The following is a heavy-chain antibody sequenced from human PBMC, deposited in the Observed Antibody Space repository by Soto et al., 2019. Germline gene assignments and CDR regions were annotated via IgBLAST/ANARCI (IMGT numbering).Heavy chain of an antibody. Sequence: GDSLKISCKGSGYSFTTYWRGWVRQVPGKGLEWMGIIYPGDSDTRYSPSFQGQVTISADKSISAAYLQWSSLKAPDTAMYFCARRRGLVGSFDYWRRGTLVTVSS. CDR3: ARRRGLVGSFDY. D-gene: IGHD3-9*01. J-gene: IGHJ4*02. CDR1: GYSFTTYW. V-gene: IGHV5-51*01. CDR2: IYPGDSDT.